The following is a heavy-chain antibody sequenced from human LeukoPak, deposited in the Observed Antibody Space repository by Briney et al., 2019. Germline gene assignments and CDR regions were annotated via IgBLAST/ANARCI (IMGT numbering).Heavy chain of an antibody. D-gene: IGHD3-10*01. CDR2: IYYSGST. Sequence: SETLSLTCTVSGGSISSGGYYWSWIRQHPGKGLEWIGYIYYSGSTYYNPSLKSRVTISVDTSKNQFSLKLSSVTAADTAVYYCARDLYYYGSGAKYGMDVWGQGTTVTVSS. CDR3: ARDLYYYGSGAKYGMDV. J-gene: IGHJ6*02. V-gene: IGHV4-31*03. CDR1: GGSISSGGYY.